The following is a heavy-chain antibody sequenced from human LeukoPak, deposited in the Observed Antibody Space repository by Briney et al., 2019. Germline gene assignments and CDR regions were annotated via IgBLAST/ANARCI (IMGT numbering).Heavy chain of an antibody. CDR2: ISAYNGNT. D-gene: IGHD3-9*01. CDR3: ARASELRYFDWLYPKPPFAY. Sequence: ASVKVSCKASGYTFTSYGISWVRQAPGQGLEWMGWISAYNGNTNYAQKLQGRVTMTTDTSTSTAYMELRSLRSDDTAVYYCARASELRYFDWLYPKPPFAYWGQGTLVTVSS. CDR1: GYTFTSYG. J-gene: IGHJ4*02. V-gene: IGHV1-18*01.